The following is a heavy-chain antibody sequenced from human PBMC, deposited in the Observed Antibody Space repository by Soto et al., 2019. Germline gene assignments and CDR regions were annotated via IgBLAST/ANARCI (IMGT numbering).Heavy chain of an antibody. V-gene: IGHV1-18*01. CDR1: GYTFTSYG. D-gene: IGHD2-2*01. J-gene: IGHJ6*02. CDR3: ARDRNLAVPAAHYYGMDV. Sequence: ASVKVSCKASGYTFTSYGISWVRQAPGQGLEWMGWISAYNGNTNYAQKLQGRVTMTTDTSTSTAYMELRSLRSADTAVYYCARDRNLAVPAAHYYGMDVWGQGTTVTVSS. CDR2: ISAYNGNT.